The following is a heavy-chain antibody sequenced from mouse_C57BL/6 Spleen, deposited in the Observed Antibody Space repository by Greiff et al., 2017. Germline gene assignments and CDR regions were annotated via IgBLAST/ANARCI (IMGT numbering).Heavy chain of an antibody. CDR3: ARDSYYDYDGFAY. V-gene: IGHV5-17*01. CDR1: GFTFSDYG. CDR2: ISSGSSTI. D-gene: IGHD2-4*01. J-gene: IGHJ3*01. Sequence: DVHLVESGGGLVKPGGSLKLSCAASGFTFSDYGMHWVRQAPEKGLEWVAYISSGSSTIYYADTVKGRFTISRDNAKNTLFLQMTSLRSEDTAMYYCARDSYYDYDGFAYWGQGTLVTVSA.